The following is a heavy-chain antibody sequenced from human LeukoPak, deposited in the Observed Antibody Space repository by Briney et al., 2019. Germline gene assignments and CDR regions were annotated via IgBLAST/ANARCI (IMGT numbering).Heavy chain of an antibody. D-gene: IGHD2-21*01. CDR1: GFTFSSYW. Sequence: GGSLRLSCAVSGFTFSSYWMSWVRQAPGKGLEWVANIKHDGSEKYYVDSVKGRSTISRDNAKNSLYLQMNSLRAEDTAVYYCARDDYSLFAYWGQGTLVTVSS. V-gene: IGHV3-7*01. CDR2: IKHDGSEK. CDR3: ARDDYSLFAY. J-gene: IGHJ4*02.